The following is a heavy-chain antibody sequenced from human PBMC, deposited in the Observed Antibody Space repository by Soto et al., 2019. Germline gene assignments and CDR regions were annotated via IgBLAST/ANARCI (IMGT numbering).Heavy chain of an antibody. D-gene: IGHD6-6*01. Sequence: QVQLVQSGAEVKKPGASVKVSCKASGYTFTSYGISWVRQAPGQGLEWMGWISAYNGNTNYAQKLQGRVTMTTDTSTRTAYMELRSLRSDDTAVYYCARAIRQLVREGWFEPWGKGTLVTVSS. CDR2: ISAYNGNT. V-gene: IGHV1-18*01. CDR3: ARAIRQLVREGWFEP. J-gene: IGHJ5*02. CDR1: GYTFTSYG.